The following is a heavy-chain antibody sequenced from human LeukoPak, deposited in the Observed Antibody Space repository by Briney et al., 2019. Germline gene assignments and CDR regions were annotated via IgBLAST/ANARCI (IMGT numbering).Heavy chain of an antibody. J-gene: IGHJ4*02. CDR1: GFTVSSNY. Sequence: GGSLRLSCAASGFTVSSNYMSWVRQAPGKGLEWVSVIYSGGSTYYADFVKGRFTISRDNSKNTLYLQMNSLRAEDTAVYYRARAGYSSGWSVHFDYWGQGTLVTVSS. V-gene: IGHV3-53*01. CDR2: IYSGGST. D-gene: IGHD6-19*01. CDR3: ARAGYSSGWSVHFDY.